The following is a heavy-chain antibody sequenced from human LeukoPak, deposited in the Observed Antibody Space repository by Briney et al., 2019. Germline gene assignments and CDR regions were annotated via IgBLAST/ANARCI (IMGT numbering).Heavy chain of an antibody. Sequence: ASVKVSCKASGYTFTGYYMHWVRQAPGQGLEWMGWINPNSGGTNYAQKFQGRVTMTRDTSTSTVYMELSSLRSEDTAVYYCARDRSGGYYGSLNYWGQGTLVTVSS. D-gene: IGHD3-10*01. CDR3: ARDRSGGYYGSLNY. CDR1: GYTFTGYY. CDR2: INPNSGGT. V-gene: IGHV1-2*02. J-gene: IGHJ4*02.